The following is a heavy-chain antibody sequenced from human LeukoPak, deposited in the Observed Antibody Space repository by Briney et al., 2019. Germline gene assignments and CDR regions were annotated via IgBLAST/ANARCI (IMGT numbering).Heavy chain of an antibody. CDR3: ARGERGSSYGYLWNELPYYFDY. D-gene: IGHD5-18*01. Sequence: TSETLSLTCTVSGGSISTYYWSWIRQTPGRGLEWIGYIYTSGSTKYNPSLQCRVTMSLDKSKNQFSLKLSSVTAADTAVHFCARGERGSSYGYLWNELPYYFDYWGQGTLVTVSS. V-gene: IGHV4-4*08. CDR1: GGSISTYY. J-gene: IGHJ4*02. CDR2: IYTSGST.